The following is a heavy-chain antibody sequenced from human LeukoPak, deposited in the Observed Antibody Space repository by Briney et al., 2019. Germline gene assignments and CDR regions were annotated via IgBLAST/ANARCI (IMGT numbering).Heavy chain of an antibody. CDR3: ARGRGTIFGVVIISGNRFDP. CDR1: GGSFSGYY. J-gene: IGHJ5*02. Sequence: PSETLSLTCAVYGGSFSGYYWSWIRQPPGKGLEWIGEINHSGSTNYNPSLKSRVTISVDTSKNQFSLKLSSVTAADTAVYYCARGRGTIFGVVIISGNRFDPWGQGTLVTVSS. D-gene: IGHD3-3*01. CDR2: INHSGST. V-gene: IGHV4-34*01.